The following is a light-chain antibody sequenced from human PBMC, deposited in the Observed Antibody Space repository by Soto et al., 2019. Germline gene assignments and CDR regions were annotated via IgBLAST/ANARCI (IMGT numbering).Light chain of an antibody. CDR1: SYNIGGNF. CDR3: AAWNDSIADVL. CDR2: MNN. V-gene: IGLV1-47*01. J-gene: IGLJ2*01. Sequence: QSVLTQPPSASGTPGQTVTISCTGSSYNIGGNFVSWYQHVPGTAPKVLIFMNNQRPSGVPDRFSGSKSGTTASLAIGGLRSEDESDYYCAAWNDSIADVLFGGGTKLTVL.